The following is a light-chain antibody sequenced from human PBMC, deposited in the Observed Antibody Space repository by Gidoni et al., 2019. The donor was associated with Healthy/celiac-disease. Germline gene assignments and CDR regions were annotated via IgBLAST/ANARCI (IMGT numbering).Light chain of an antibody. CDR2: AAS. Sequence: IQMTQSPSSLSASVGDRFTNTCRASQGISNYLAWYQQNPVKVPKLLIYAASTLQSGVPSRFSGSGSGTDFTLTISSLQTEDVEIYYCQKYNSAHQTFGQGTKVEIK. CDR3: QKYNSAHQT. J-gene: IGKJ1*01. V-gene: IGKV1-27*01. CDR1: QGISNY.